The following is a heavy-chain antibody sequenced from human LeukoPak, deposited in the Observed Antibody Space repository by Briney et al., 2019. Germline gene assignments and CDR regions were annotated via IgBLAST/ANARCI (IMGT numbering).Heavy chain of an antibody. D-gene: IGHD3-3*01. Sequence: GGPLRLSCAASGFTFSSYSMNGLRQAPGKGLEGVSSISSSSYIYYADSVKGRFTISRDNAKNSLYLQMNSLRAEDTAVYYCAREYDFWSGTDAFDIWGQGTMVTVSS. V-gene: IGHV3-21*01. J-gene: IGHJ3*02. CDR3: AREYDFWSGTDAFDI. CDR2: ISSSSYI. CDR1: GFTFSSYS.